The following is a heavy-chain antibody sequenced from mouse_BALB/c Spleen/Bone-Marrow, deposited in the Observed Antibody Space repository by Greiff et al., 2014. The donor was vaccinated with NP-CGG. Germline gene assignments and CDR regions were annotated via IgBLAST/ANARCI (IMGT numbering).Heavy chain of an antibody. CDR2: IDPANGNT. D-gene: IGHD1-1*01. CDR3: AIYYYGSGGFAD. Sequence: VQLQQSGAELVKPGASVKLSCTASGFNIKDTYMHWVKQRPEQGLEWIGRIDPANGNTKYDPKFQGKATITADTSSNTAYLQLSSQTSEDTAVYYCAIYYYGSGGFADWGQGTLVTVSA. J-gene: IGHJ3*01. CDR1: GFNIKDTY. V-gene: IGHV14-3*02.